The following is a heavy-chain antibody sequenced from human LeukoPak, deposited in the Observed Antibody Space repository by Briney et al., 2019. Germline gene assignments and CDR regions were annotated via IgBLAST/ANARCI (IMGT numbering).Heavy chain of an antibody. V-gene: IGHV4-4*02. J-gene: IGHJ4*02. CDR2: IYHSGST. CDR3: ARGDSSGYFRYFDY. Sequence: PSETLSLTCAVSGGSISSRNWWSWVRQPPGKGLEWIGEIYHSGSTNYNPSLKSRVTISVDKSKNQFSLKLSSVTAADTAVYYCARGDSSGYFRYFDYWGQGTLVTVSS. D-gene: IGHD3-22*01. CDR1: GGSISSRNW.